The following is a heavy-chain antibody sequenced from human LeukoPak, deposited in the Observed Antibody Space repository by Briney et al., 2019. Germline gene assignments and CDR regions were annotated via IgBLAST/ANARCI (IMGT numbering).Heavy chain of an antibody. CDR1: GFTFSTYW. J-gene: IGHJ4*02. V-gene: IGHV3-7*01. Sequence: GGSLRLSCAASGFTFSTYWMTWVRQAPGKGLEGVANIKEDGSEKYYVGSVKGRFTISRDNAKNSLYLQMNSLRAEDTAVYYCARIYYDFWSGLPDYWGQGTLVTVSS. D-gene: IGHD3-3*01. CDR2: IKEDGSEK. CDR3: ARIYYDFWSGLPDY.